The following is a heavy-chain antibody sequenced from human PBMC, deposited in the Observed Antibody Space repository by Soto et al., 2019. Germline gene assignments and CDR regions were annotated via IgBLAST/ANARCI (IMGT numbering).Heavy chain of an antibody. D-gene: IGHD2-21*02. CDR3: HIVGVTANNWFDP. J-gene: IGHJ5*02. CDR1: GGTFSSYA. V-gene: IGHV1-69*01. CDR2: IIPIVGTA. Sequence: QVQLVQSGAEVKKPGSSVKVSCKASGGTFSSYAISWVRQAPGQGLEWMGGIIPIVGTANYAQKFQGKGTLTADESTSTAYMELSSLRSEDTAVYYCHIVGVTANNWFDPWGQGTLVTVSS.